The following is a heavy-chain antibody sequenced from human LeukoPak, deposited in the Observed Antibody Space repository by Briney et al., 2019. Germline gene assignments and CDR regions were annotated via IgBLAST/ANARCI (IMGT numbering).Heavy chain of an antibody. CDR2: IRGSGGST. CDR1: GFTFSSYA. CDR3: AKGYYYGSGSYYPFDV. D-gene: IGHD3-10*01. V-gene: IGHV3-23*01. J-gene: IGHJ6*02. Sequence: PGGSLRLSCAASGFTFSSYAMSWVRQAPGKGLEWVSAIRGSGGSTYYADSVEGLFTISRDNSKNTLYLQMNSLRAEDTAVYYCAKGYYYGSGSYYPFDVWGQGTTVTVSS.